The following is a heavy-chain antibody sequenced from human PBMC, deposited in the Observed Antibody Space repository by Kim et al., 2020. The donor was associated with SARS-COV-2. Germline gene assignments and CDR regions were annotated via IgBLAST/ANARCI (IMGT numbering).Heavy chain of an antibody. D-gene: IGHD6-13*01. J-gene: IGHJ4*02. CDR1: GYSFTSYW. CDR3: ARHARPGYSSSWYGPFDY. Sequence: GESLKISCMGSGYSFTSYWITWVRQMPGKGLEWMGRIDPSDSYTNYSPSFQGHVTISADKSISTAYLQWSSLKASDTAMYYCARHARPGYSSSWYGPFDYWGQGTLVTVSS. V-gene: IGHV5-10-1*01. CDR2: IDPSDSYT.